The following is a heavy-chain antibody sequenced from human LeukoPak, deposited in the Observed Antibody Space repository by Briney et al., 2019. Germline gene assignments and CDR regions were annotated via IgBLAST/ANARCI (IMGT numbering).Heavy chain of an antibody. Sequence: GGSLRLSCAASGFTFSNAWMSWVRQAPGKGLEWVGRIKSKTDGGTTGYAAPVKGRFTISRDDSKNTLYLQMNSLKTEDTAVYYCTTTLFTMIVVAARGYWGQGTLVTVSS. V-gene: IGHV3-15*01. CDR3: TTTLFTMIVVAARGY. CDR1: GFTFSNAW. J-gene: IGHJ4*02. D-gene: IGHD3-22*01. CDR2: IKSKTDGGTT.